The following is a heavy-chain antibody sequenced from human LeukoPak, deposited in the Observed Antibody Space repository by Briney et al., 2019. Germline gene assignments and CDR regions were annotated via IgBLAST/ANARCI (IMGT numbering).Heavy chain of an antibody. D-gene: IGHD3-22*01. V-gene: IGHV3-15*01. J-gene: IGHJ4*02. CDR3: TTDFGYYDTSGFPH. Sequence: GGSLRLSCAASGFTFSNAWMSWVRQAPGKGLEWVGRIRIKSVGGTADYAAPGKGRFTISRDGSKNTLYLQMNSLKTEDTAVYYCTTDFGYYDTSGFPHWGQGTLVTVSS. CDR2: IRIKSVGGTA. CDR1: GFTFSNAW.